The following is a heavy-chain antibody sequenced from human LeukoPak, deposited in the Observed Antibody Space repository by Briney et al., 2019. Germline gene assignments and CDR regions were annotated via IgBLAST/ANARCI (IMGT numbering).Heavy chain of an antibody. V-gene: IGHV1-46*01. CDR3: ARPAAQVVVAATYFDY. CDR1: GYTFTSYY. CDR2: INPSGGST. D-gene: IGHD2-15*01. Sequence: PGASVKVSCKASGYTFTSYYMHWVRQAPGQGLEWMGIINPSGGSTSYAQKFQGRVTMTRDMSTSTVYMELSSLRAEDTAVYYCARPAAQVVVAATYFDYWGQGTLVTVSS. J-gene: IGHJ4*02.